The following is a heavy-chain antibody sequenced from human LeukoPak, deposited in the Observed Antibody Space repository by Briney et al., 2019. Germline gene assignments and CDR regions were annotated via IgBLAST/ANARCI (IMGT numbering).Heavy chain of an antibody. D-gene: IGHD4-23*01. CDR2: IYSGGST. CDR1: GFTVSSNY. CDR3: ARARSTVVSFDY. J-gene: IGHJ4*02. Sequence: GGSLRLSCAASGFTVSSNYMSWVRQAPGKGLEWVSVIYSGGSTYYADSVKGRFTIPRDNSKNTLYLQMNSLRAEDTAVYYCARARSTVVSFDYWGQGTLVTVSS. V-gene: IGHV3-66*01.